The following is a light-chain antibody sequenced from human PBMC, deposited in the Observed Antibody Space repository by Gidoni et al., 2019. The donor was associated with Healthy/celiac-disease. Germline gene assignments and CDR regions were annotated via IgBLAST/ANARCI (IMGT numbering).Light chain of an antibody. Sequence: QSALTQHASVSGSPGQSITISCTGTNSDVGGYNYVSWYQQHPGKAPKLMIYEFSNRPSGVSNRFSGSKSANTASLTISGLQTDDEADYYCSSYTSTTTLDVVFGGGTKLTVL. J-gene: IGLJ2*01. CDR3: SSYTSTTTLDVV. V-gene: IGLV2-14*01. CDR2: EFS. CDR1: NSDVGGYNY.